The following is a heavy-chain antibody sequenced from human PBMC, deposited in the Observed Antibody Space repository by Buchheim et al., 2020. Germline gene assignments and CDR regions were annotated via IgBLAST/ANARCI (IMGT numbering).Heavy chain of an antibody. V-gene: IGHV3-48*02. Sequence: EVQLVESGGGLVQPGGSLRLSCAASGFTFSSYSMNWVRQAPGKGLEWDSYISSSSSTIYYADSVKGRFTISRDNAKNSLYLQMSSLRDEDTAVYYCASNRRVGATPGLGFDPWGKGTL. J-gene: IGHJ5*02. D-gene: IGHD1-26*01. CDR1: GFTFSSYS. CDR3: ASNRRVGATPGLGFDP. CDR2: ISSSSSTI.